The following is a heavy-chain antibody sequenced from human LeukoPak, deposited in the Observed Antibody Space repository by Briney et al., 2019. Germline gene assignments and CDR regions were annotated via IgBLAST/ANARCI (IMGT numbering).Heavy chain of an antibody. CDR2: IGSSGSTV. J-gene: IGHJ4*02. Sequence: PGGSLRLSCAASGLTFSDYYMSWIPQAPGKGRERGSYIGSSGSTVYSADSVKGRFTISRDNAKNSLYLQMNSLRAEDTAVYYCARGNCGGDCYEGPLDYWGQGTLVTVSS. CDR3: ARGNCGGDCYEGPLDY. D-gene: IGHD2-21*02. CDR1: GLTFSDYY. V-gene: IGHV3-11*01.